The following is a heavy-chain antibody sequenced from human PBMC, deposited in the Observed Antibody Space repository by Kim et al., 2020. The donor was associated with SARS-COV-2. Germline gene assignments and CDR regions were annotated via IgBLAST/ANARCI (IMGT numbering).Heavy chain of an antibody. V-gene: IGHV3-30*18. Sequence: GGSLRLSCAASGFTFSSHGMHLVRQAPGKGLEWVAVISYDGSNKYYADSVKGRFTISRDNSKNTLYLQMNSLRPEDTAVYYCAKDQALWFGELLGNFYNYGLDVWGQGTTVTVSS. D-gene: IGHD3-10*01. J-gene: IGHJ6*02. CDR2: ISYDGSNK. CDR3: AKDQALWFGELLGNFYNYGLDV. CDR1: GFTFSSHG.